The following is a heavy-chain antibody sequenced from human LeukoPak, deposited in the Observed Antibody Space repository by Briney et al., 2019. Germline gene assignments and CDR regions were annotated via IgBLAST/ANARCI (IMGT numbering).Heavy chain of an antibody. V-gene: IGHV3-33*01. D-gene: IGHD3-3*01. CDR2: IWYDGSNK. CDR1: GFTFSSYG. Sequence: GGSLRLSCAASGFTFSSYGMHWVRQAPVKGLEWVAVIWYDGSNKYYADSVKGRFTISRDNSKNTLYLQMNSLRAEDTAVYYCARVRVPYYYAMDVWGQGTTVTVSS. J-gene: IGHJ6*02. CDR3: ARVRVPYYYAMDV.